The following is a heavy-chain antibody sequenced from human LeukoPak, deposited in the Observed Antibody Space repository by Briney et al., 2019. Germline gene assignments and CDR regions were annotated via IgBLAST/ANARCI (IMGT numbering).Heavy chain of an antibody. CDR2: IYYSGST. CDR1: GGSISSYY. J-gene: IGHJ4*02. Sequence: SETLSLTCTVSGGSISSYYWSWIRQPPGKGLEWIGYIYYSGSTNYNPSLKSRVTISVDTSKNQFSLMLSSVTAADTAVYYCARGLRFLEWSLTNWGQGTLVTVSS. D-gene: IGHD3-3*01. CDR3: ARGLRFLEWSLTN. V-gene: IGHV4-59*01.